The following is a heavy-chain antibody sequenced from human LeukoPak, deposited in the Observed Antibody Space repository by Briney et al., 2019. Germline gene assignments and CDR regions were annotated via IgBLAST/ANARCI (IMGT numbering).Heavy chain of an antibody. J-gene: IGHJ6*03. CDR3: ARIAAPYYYYYMDV. CDR1: GGSISGYF. V-gene: IGHV4-4*07. D-gene: IGHD6-6*01. CDR2: ISTSGTT. Sequence: SETLSLTCTVSGGSISGYFWTWVRQPAGEGLEWIGRISTSGTTNYSPSLKNRVTLSVDTSKNQLSLNLSSVTAADTAVYYCARIAAPYYYYYMDVWGKGTTVTVSS.